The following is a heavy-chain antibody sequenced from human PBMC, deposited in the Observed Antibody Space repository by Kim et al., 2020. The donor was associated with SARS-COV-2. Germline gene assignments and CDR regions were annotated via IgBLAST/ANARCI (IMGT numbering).Heavy chain of an antibody. V-gene: IGHV4-59*08. J-gene: IGHJ6*02. D-gene: IGHD3-3*01. CDR3: ARHDYDFWSGYGNYGMDV. Sequence: KSRVTISVDTSKNQFSLKLSSVTAADTAVYYCARHDYDFWSGYGNYGMDVWGQGTTVTVSS.